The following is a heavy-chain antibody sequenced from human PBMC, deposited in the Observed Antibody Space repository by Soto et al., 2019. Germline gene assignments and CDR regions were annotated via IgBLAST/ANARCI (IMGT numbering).Heavy chain of an antibody. V-gene: IGHV3-74*03. Sequence: GGSLRLSCAACGFTFSHYWMHWVRQDPGKGLVWVSGINNDGTSTKYADSVKGRFTTSRDNAKNTLYLQINSLRVEDTAVYYCARGNYYGMDVWGQGTTVTVSS. CDR3: ARGNYYGMDV. CDR2: INNDGTST. J-gene: IGHJ6*02. CDR1: GFTFSHYW.